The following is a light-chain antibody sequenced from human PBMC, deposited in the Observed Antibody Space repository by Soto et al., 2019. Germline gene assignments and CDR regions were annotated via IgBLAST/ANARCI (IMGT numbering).Light chain of an antibody. CDR3: IHNNTYPRMVT. CDR1: QGIRNG. CDR2: ATS. Sequence: DIQMTQSPSSLSASVGDRVTITCRASQGIRNGLGWYQQKPGKAPKRLIYATSSLQSGVPSRFSGSGSGTEFTLTVSSRQPEDFATYYCIHNNTYPRMVTVGGGTTVEIK. V-gene: IGKV1-17*01. J-gene: IGKJ4*01.